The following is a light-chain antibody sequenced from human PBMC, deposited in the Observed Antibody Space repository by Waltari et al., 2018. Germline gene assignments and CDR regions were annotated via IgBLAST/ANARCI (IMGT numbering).Light chain of an antibody. CDR2: QDK. V-gene: IGLV3-1*01. J-gene: IGLJ2*01. CDR3: QAWDNSGVV. CDR1: TLTEKY. Sequence: SYELTQPPSVSVSPGQRARITCPGDTLTEKYVCWYQRKSGQSPVLILYQDKKRPSGIPERISGSNSGNIATLTISATQALDEADYFCQAWDNSGVVFGGGTKLTVL.